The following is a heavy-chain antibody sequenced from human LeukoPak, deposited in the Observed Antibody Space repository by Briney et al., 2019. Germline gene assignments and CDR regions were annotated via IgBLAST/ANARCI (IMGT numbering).Heavy chain of an antibody. CDR1: RFTFSNYV. D-gene: IGHD2-15*01. Sequence: AGGSLRLSCAASRFTFSNYVMHWVRQAPGKGLEWVAVISYDGSDKYYADSVKGRFTISRDNSKNTLYLQMNSLRAEDTAVYYCAKARLGARHTEGYCSGGSCYSNPWFDPWGQGTLVTVSS. V-gene: IGHV3-30*18. CDR3: AKARLGARHTEGYCSGGSCYSNPWFDP. J-gene: IGHJ5*02. CDR2: ISYDGSDK.